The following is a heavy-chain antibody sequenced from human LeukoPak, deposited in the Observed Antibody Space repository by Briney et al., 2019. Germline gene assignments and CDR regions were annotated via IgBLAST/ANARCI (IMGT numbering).Heavy chain of an antibody. J-gene: IGHJ5*02. CDR3: ARDNSVRGEAWWFNP. D-gene: IGHD2-21*01. CDR1: GYTFSSYG. CDR2: INTYNGNT. V-gene: IGHV1-18*01. Sequence: ASVKVSCKASGYTFSSYGFSWVRQAPGQGLEWMGWINTYNGNTDCVQKFQGRVTLTRDMSTSTDYLELSSLRSEDTAVYYCARDNSVRGEAWWFNPWGQGTLVTVSS.